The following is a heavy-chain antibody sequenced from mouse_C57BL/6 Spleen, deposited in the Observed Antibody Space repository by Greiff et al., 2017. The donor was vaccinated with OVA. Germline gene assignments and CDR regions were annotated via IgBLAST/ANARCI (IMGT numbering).Heavy chain of an antibody. CDR3: ARGNYGNSAWFAY. J-gene: IGHJ3*01. CDR1: GYSFTGYY. Sequence: VQLQQSGPELVKPGASVKISCKASGYSFTGYYMNWVKQSPEQSLEWIGEINPSTGGTTYNQKFKAKATLTVDKSSSTAYMQLKSLTSEDSSVYYCARGNYGNSAWFAYWGQGTLVTVSA. V-gene: IGHV1-42*01. D-gene: IGHD2-1*01. CDR2: INPSTGGT.